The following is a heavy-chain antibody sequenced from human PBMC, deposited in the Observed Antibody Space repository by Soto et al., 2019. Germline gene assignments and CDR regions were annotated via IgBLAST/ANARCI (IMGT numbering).Heavy chain of an antibody. CDR2: ISFDGTKE. D-gene: IGHD2-15*01. CDR1: EFTFSSYA. Sequence: QLVESGGRGVQPGRSLRLSYEASEFTFSSYAMHWVRQAPGRGLEWVALISFDGTKEYYADSVKGRFIISRDNSKSMVYLQMDSLRPDDTAIYYCARPIPRWSYHYGMDVWGQGTTVTVSS. CDR3: ARPIPRWSYHYGMDV. J-gene: IGHJ6*02. V-gene: IGHV3-30*03.